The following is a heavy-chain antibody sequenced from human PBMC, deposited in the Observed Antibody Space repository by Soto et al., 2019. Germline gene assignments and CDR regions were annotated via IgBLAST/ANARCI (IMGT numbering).Heavy chain of an antibody. D-gene: IGHD3-22*01. CDR1: GFTFSSYA. CDR2: ISGSGGST. J-gene: IGHJ3*02. V-gene: IGHV3-23*01. Sequence: EVQLLESGGGLVQPGGSLRLSCAASGFTFSSYAMSWVRQAPGKGLEWVSAISGSGGSTSYADSVKGRFTISSDNSKNTMYLQMDSLRAEDTAVYDCATAPPLSMTVIRAAGYSFDIWCQGKMVTVAS. CDR3: ATAPPLSMTVIRAAGYSFDI.